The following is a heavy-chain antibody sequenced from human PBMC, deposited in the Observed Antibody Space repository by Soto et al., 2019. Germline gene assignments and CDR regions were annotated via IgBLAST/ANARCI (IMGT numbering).Heavy chain of an antibody. V-gene: IGHV3-33*01. Sequence: QVQLVESGGGVVQPGRSLRLPCAASGFTFSSYAMHWVRQAPGKGLEWVALIWYDGSNKYYEDSVKGRFTISRDNSKNTLYLQMNSLRVEDTAVYYCARDNILDYWGQGTLVTVSS. CDR3: ARDNILDY. CDR1: GFTFSSYA. CDR2: IWYDGSNK. J-gene: IGHJ4*02.